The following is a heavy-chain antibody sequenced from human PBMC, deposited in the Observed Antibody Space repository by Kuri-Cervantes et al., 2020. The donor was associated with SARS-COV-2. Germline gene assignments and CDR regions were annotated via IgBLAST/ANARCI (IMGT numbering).Heavy chain of an antibody. CDR3: ARGRPLVDY. CDR1: SGSISTFY. Sequence: GSLRLSCAVSSGSISTFYWSWIRQFPGKRLEWIGYVYYTGVAKYNPSLKSRVTMSVDTSKNQFSLRLSSVTPADTAIYSCARGRPLVDYWGQGTLVTVSS. CDR2: VYYTGVA. J-gene: IGHJ4*02. V-gene: IGHV4-59*01.